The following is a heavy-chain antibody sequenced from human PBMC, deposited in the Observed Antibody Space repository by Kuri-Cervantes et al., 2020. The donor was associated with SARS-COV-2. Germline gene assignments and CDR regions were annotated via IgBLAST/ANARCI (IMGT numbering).Heavy chain of an antibody. Sequence: GSLRLSCAVYGGSFSGYYWSWIRQPPGKGLEWIGEINNSGSTNYNPSLNSRVTISVGTSKNEFSLKLSSVTAADTAVYYCAGVSPEWVLNWGQGTLVTVSS. CDR2: INNSGST. V-gene: IGHV4-34*01. CDR1: GGSFSGYY. J-gene: IGHJ4*02. CDR3: AGVSPEWVLN. D-gene: IGHD5-12*01.